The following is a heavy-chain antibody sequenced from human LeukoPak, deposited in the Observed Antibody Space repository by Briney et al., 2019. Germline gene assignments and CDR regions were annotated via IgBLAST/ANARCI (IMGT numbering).Heavy chain of an antibody. Sequence: KPSETLSLTCTVSGGSISSYYWSWIRQPPGKGLEWIGYIYYSGSTNYNPSLKSRATISVDTSKNQFSLKLSSVTAADTAVYYCARGGYSYGINWFDPWGQGTLVTVSS. D-gene: IGHD5-18*01. CDR1: GGSISSYY. J-gene: IGHJ5*02. CDR3: ARGGYSYGINWFDP. CDR2: IYYSGST. V-gene: IGHV4-59*01.